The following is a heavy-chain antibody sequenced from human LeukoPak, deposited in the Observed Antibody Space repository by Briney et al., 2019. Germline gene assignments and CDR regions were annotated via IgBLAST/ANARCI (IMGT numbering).Heavy chain of an antibody. V-gene: IGHV4-31*03. J-gene: IGHJ3*02. CDR2: IYYSGST. Sequence: SETLSLTCTVSGGSISSGGYYWSWIRQHPGKGLEWIGYIYYSGSTYYNPSLKSRVTISVDTSKNQFSLKLSSVTAADTAVYYCARHLAGGRYDYVWGSYRPHAFDIWGQGTMVTVSS. D-gene: IGHD3-16*02. CDR3: ARHLAGGRYDYVWGSYRPHAFDI. CDR1: GGSISSGGYY.